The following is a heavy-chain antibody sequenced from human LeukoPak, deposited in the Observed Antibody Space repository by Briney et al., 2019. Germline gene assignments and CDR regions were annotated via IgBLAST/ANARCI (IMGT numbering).Heavy chain of an antibody. CDR2: ISSSGSTI. Sequence: PGGSLRLSCAPSGFPFSSYEMNWVRQAPGKGLEWVSYISSSGSTIYYADSVKGRFTISRDNAKNSLYLQMNSLRAGDTAGYYCARVQAVAGFHFDYWGQGTLVTVSS. CDR3: ARVQAVAGFHFDY. D-gene: IGHD6-19*01. CDR1: GFPFSSYE. J-gene: IGHJ4*02. V-gene: IGHV3-48*03.